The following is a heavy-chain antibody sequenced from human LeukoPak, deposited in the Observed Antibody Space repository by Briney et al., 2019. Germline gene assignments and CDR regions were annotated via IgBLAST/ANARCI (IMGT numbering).Heavy chain of an antibody. CDR2: ISGSGGST. CDR1: GFTFSSYA. CDR3: AKDGNHYDSSGYFFWY. J-gene: IGHJ4*02. Sequence: GGSLRLSCAASGFTFSSYAMSWVRQAPGKGLEWVSAISGSGGSTYYADSVKGRFTISRDNSKNTLYLQMNSLGAEDTAVYYCAKDGNHYDSSGYFFWYWGQGTLVTVSS. V-gene: IGHV3-23*01. D-gene: IGHD3-22*01.